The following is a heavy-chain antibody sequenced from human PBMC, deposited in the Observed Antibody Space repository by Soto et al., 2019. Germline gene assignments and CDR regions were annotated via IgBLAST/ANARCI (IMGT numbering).Heavy chain of an antibody. Sequence: SETLSLTCTVSGSSISSGGYYWSWIRQHPGKGLEWIGYIYYSGSTYYNPSLKSRVTISVDTSKNQFSLKLNSVTAADTAVYYCARDLWGYCGTDCYPLDVWGQGTTVTVSS. CDR3: ARDLWGYCGTDCYPLDV. CDR1: GSSISSGGYY. J-gene: IGHJ6*02. CDR2: IYYSGST. V-gene: IGHV4-31*03. D-gene: IGHD2-21*02.